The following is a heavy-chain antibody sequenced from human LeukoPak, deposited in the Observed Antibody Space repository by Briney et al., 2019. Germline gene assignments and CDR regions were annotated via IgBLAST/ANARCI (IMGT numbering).Heavy chain of an antibody. J-gene: IGHJ2*01. CDR1: GDSVSSNSAA. V-gene: IGHV6-1*01. Sequence: SQTLSLTCAISGDSVSSNSAAWNWIRQSPSRGLEWLGRTYYRSKWYNDYAVSVKSRITINPDTSKNQFSLQLNSVTPEDTAVYYCARDQVWQQLVRTDWYFDLWGRGTLVTVSS. CDR2: TYYRSKWYN. CDR3: ARDQVWQQLVRTDWYFDL. D-gene: IGHD6-13*01.